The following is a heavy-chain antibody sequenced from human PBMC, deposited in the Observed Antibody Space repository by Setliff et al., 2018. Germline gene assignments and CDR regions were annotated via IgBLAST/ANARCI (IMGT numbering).Heavy chain of an antibody. CDR3: ARAIYSSGWYLRYYYYTDV. V-gene: IGHV4-34*01. Sequence: PSETLSLTCAVYGGSFSGYYWSWIRQPPGKGLEWIGEVNHSGSTNYNPPLKSRVTISVDTSKNQFSLKLSSVTAADTAVYYCARAIYSSGWYLRYYYYTDVWAKGTTVTVSS. J-gene: IGHJ6*03. D-gene: IGHD6-19*01. CDR1: GGSFSGYY. CDR2: VNHSGST.